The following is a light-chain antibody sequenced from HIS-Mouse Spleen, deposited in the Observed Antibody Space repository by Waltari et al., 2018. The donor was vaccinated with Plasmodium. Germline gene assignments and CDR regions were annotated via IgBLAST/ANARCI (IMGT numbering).Light chain of an antibody. CDR2: EGS. V-gene: IGLV2-23*01. Sequence: SALNLPASVSGLPGQSISISSTGPQSEVGSYNLVSWYQQHTGKAPKLMIYEGSKRPSGVSNRCSGSKSGNTASLTISGLQAEDEADYYCCSYAGSSTWVFGGGTKLTVL. CDR3: CSYAGSSTWV. CDR1: QSEVGSYNL. J-gene: IGLJ3*02.